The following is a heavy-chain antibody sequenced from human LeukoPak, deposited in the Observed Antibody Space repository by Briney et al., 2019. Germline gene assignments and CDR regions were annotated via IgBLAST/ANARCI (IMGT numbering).Heavy chain of an antibody. D-gene: IGHD5-18*01. J-gene: IGHJ4*02. CDR1: GFTFSSYE. V-gene: IGHV3-48*03. Sequence: QPGGSLRLSCAASGFTFSSYEMNWVRQAPGKGLEWVSYISSSGTTMYYADSMKGRLTISRNNAKNSLDLQVNSLRAEDTAVYYCARGFGYGFDNWGQGTLVTVSS. CDR3: ARGFGYGFDN. CDR2: ISSSGTTM.